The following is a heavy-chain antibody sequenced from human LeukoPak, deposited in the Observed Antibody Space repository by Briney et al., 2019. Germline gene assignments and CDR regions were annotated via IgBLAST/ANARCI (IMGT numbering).Heavy chain of an antibody. CDR1: GGTLHDEA. J-gene: IGHJ5*02. V-gene: IGHV1-69*13. Sequence: SVKVSFKATCGGTLHDEAISWVRQAPGQGLEWMVSIISILDPTTYAQRFQGRVTLSAGDSTTTVYMPLDSLTSDDTALCSCAAAYCSGSDCSRLCVADRGWFDPWGQGTLVTVSS. D-gene: IGHD2-8*02. CDR3: AAAYCSGSDCSRLCVADRGWFDP. CDR2: IISILDPT.